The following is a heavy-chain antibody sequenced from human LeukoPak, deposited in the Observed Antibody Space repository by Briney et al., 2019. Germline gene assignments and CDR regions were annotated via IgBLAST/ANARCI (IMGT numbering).Heavy chain of an antibody. Sequence: SETLSLTCAVYGGSFSGYYWGWIRQPPGKGLEWIGEINHSGSTNYNPSLKSRVTISVDTSKNQFSLKLSSVTAADTAVYYCARSTPGYSSGWVLPYFDYWGQGTLVTVSS. J-gene: IGHJ4*02. D-gene: IGHD6-19*01. V-gene: IGHV4-34*01. CDR2: INHSGST. CDR3: ARSTPGYSSGWVLPYFDY. CDR1: GGSFSGYY.